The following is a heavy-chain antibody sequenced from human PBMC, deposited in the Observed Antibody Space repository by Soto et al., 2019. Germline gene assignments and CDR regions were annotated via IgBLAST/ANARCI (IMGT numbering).Heavy chain of an antibody. J-gene: IGHJ4*02. Sequence: EVQLLESGGGLVQPGGSLRLSCGVSGFTFNDFEMNWVRQAPGKGPEWLAYIDGSGATKKYADSVRGRFTISRDNPNDSLFLQMSSLSAADMAIDYCARGFGRFNYGGQGTLVSVSS. D-gene: IGHD3-10*01. V-gene: IGHV3-48*03. CDR3: ARGFGRFNY. CDR1: GFTFNDFE. CDR2: IDGSGATK.